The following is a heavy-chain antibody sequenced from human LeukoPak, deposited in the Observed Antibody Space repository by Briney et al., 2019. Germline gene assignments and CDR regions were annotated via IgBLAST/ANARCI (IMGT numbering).Heavy chain of an antibody. CDR1: GGTFSSYA. Sequence: GASVKVSCKASGGTFSSYAISWVRQAPGQGLEWMGRIIPIFGIANYAQKFQGRVTITADKSTSTAYMELSSLRSEDTAVYYCAVLGGEFLDYWGQGTLVTVSS. J-gene: IGHJ4*02. CDR2: IIPIFGIA. V-gene: IGHV1-69*04. CDR3: AVLGGEFLDY. D-gene: IGHD3-10*01.